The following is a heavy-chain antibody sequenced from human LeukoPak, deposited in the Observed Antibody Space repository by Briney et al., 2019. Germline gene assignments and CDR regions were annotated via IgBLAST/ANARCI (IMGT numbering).Heavy chain of an antibody. V-gene: IGHV3-48*03. CDR1: GFTFSSYE. CDR3: ARVPNYYGSGNYYNEFDY. D-gene: IGHD3-10*01. CDR2: TSNTGTTI. J-gene: IGHJ4*02. Sequence: GGSLRLSCAASGFTFSSYEMNWVRQAPGKGLEWVSYTSNTGTTINYADSVKGRFTISRDNAKKSLYLQMNSLRAEDTALYYCARVPNYYGSGNYYNEFDYWGQGTLVTVSS.